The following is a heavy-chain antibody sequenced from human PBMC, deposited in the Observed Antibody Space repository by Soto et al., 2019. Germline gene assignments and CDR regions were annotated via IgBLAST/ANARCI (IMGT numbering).Heavy chain of an antibody. CDR2: VNPSGGHT. CDR3: ARGGHVVVVTAALDY. Sequence: QVQLMQSGAEVKKPGASVKVSCKASGDTFTDYYIHWVRQATGQGLEWMGTVNPSGGHTTYAQHCLGRVTMTRDTSTSTLYMELTSLTSDDTAIYYCARGGHVVVVTAALDYWGQGTLVTVSS. J-gene: IGHJ4*02. CDR1: GDTFTDYY. D-gene: IGHD2-21*02. V-gene: IGHV1-46*01.